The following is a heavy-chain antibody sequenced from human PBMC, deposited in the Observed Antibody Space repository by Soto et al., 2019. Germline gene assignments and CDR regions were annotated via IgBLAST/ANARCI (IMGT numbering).Heavy chain of an antibody. D-gene: IGHD3-10*01. V-gene: IGHV3-30*03. Sequence: QVQLVESGGGVVQPGRSLRLSCAASGFPFTTYGMHWVREGPGKGLEWVAVISYDGSNTYYADSVKGRFTISRDNSKNTLYLQMNRLKPEDTALYYCVGGQYYLDYRGQRALVTVS. CDR2: ISYDGSNT. J-gene: IGHJ4*02. CDR1: GFPFTTYG. CDR3: VGGQYYLDY.